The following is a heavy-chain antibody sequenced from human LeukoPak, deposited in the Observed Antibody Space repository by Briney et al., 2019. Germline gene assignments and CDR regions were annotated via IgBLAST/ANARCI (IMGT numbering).Heavy chain of an antibody. CDR1: GGTFSSYA. J-gene: IGHJ3*02. D-gene: IGHD6-6*01. V-gene: IGHV1-69*05. CDR2: IIPIFGTA. Sequence: SVKVSCKASGGTFSSYAISWVRQAPGQGLEWMGGIIPIFGTANYAQKFQGRVTITTDESTSTAYMELSSLRSEDTAVYYCARAGPIAARLRVGAFDIWGQGTVVTVSS. CDR3: ARAGPIAARLRVGAFDI.